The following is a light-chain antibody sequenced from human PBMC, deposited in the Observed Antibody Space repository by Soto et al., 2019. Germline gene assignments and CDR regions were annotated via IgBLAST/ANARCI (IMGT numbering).Light chain of an antibody. CDR2: GAS. CDR3: RHYGTSPPGT. J-gene: IGKJ2*01. Sequence: EIVLTQSPGTLSLSPGERVTFSCRASQSVSSSYSAWYQQKPGQPPRLLIYGASNRATGIPDRFSGSGSGTDFTLTISRLEPEDFAVYYCRHYGTSPPGTFGQGTKLEIK. CDR1: QSVSSSY. V-gene: IGKV3-20*01.